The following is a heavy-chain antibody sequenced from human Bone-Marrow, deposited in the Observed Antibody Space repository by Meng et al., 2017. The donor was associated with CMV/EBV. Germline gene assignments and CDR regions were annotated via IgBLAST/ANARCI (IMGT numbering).Heavy chain of an antibody. V-gene: IGHV4-61*01. CDR2: IYYSGST. CDR1: GGSVSSGSYY. Sequence: SETLSLTCTVSGGSVSSGSYYWSWIRQPPGKGLEWIEYIYYSGSTNYNPSLKSRVTISVDTSKNQFSLKLSSVTAADTAVYYCARDSSGGDCCSLDYWGQGTLVTVSS. D-gene: IGHD2-21*01. CDR3: ARDSSGGDCCSLDY. J-gene: IGHJ4*02.